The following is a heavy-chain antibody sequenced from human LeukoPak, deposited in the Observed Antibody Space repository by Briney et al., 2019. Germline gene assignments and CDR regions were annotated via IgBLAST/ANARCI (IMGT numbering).Heavy chain of an antibody. V-gene: IGHV1-69*04. D-gene: IGHD3-22*01. J-gene: IGHJ4*02. Sequence: GASVKVSCKTSGGTFSNYAISWVRQAPGQGLEWLGRIIPLLAIPNYAQKFQGRVTITADKSTSTAYMELSSLRSEDTAVYYCARSYYDSSGYYYLFDYWGQGTLVTVS. CDR2: IIPLLAIP. CDR1: GGTFSNYA. CDR3: ARSYYDSSGYYYLFDY.